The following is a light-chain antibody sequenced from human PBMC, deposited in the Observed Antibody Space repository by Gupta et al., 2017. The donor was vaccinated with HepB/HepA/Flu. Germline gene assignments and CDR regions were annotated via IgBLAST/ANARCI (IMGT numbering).Light chain of an antibody. CDR3: QQFAGSQYT. J-gene: IGKJ2*01. Sequence: DIVLTPPPGTLSLSPGDSATLTCRASQIISRDYFAWYQQKPGQAPRLLIHGASSRATGIPDRFSGSGSGTDFTLIISRLEPEDFAVYYCQQFAGSQYTFGQGTKLEIK. CDR1: QIISRDY. V-gene: IGKV3-20*01. CDR2: GAS.